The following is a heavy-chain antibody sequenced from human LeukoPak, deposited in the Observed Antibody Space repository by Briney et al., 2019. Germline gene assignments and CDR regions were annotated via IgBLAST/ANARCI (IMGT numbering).Heavy chain of an antibody. CDR2: MNPNSGNT. D-gene: IGHD2-2*01. Sequence: ASVKVSCSASVYTFTSYDINWVRQASGHGLEWMGWMNPNSGNTGYAQKFQGRVTITRNTTISTAYMELSSLRSEDTAVYYCARSPWGYCSSTSCKDNWFDPWGQGTLVTVSS. CDR3: ARSPWGYCSSTSCKDNWFDP. J-gene: IGHJ5*02. CDR1: VYTFTSYD. V-gene: IGHV1-8*02.